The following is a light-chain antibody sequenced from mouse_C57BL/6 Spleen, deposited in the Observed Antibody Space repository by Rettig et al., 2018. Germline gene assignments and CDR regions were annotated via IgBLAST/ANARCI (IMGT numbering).Light chain of an antibody. CDR3: QHFWGTPYT. J-gene: IGKJ2*01. CDR1: ENIYSN. V-gene: IGKV12-46*01. CDR2: AAT. Sequence: DIQMTQSPASLSVSVGETVTITCRASENIYSNLAWYQQTQGNSPQLLVYAATNLADGVPSRFSGSGSGTQYSLKINRLQSEDFGSYYCQHFWGTPYTFGGGTKLEIK.